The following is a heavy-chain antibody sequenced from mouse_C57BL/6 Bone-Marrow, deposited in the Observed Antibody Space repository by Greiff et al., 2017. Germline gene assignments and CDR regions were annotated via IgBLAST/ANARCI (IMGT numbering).Heavy chain of an antibody. V-gene: IGHV1-54*01. D-gene: IGHD1-1*01. CDR3: ARSHYYGSSYRFDY. J-gene: IGHJ3*01. CDR2: INPGSGGT. CDR1: GYAFTNYL. Sequence: QVQLQQSGAELVRPGTSVKVSCKASGYAFTNYLIEWVKQRPGQGLEWLGVINPGSGGTNYNEKFKGKATLTADKSSSPAYMQLSSLTSEDSAVYCCARSHYYGSSYRFDYWGQGTLVTVSA.